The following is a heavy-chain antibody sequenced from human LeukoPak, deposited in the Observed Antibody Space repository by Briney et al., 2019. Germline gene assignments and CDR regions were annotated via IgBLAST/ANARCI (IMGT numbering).Heavy chain of an antibody. CDR1: GFTFSSYS. D-gene: IGHD3-3*01. V-gene: IGHV3-21*01. Sequence: GGSLRLSCAASGFTFSSYSMNWVRQAPGKGLEWVSSISSSSSYIYYADSVKGRFTISRDNAKNSLYQQMNSLRAEDTAVYYCARDSHYDPDAFDIWGQGTMVTVSS. CDR3: ARDSHYDPDAFDI. J-gene: IGHJ3*02. CDR2: ISSSSSYI.